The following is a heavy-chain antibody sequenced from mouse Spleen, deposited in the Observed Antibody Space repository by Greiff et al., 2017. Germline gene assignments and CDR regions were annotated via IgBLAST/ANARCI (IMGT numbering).Heavy chain of an antibody. D-gene: IGHD1-1*01. Sequence: EVNVVESGGGLVKPGGSLKLSCAASGFTFSSYAMSWVRQTPEKRLEWVATISSGGSYTYYPDSVKGRFTISRDNAKNTLYLQMSSLRSEDTAMYYCARHRITTVEEGYYAMDYWGQGTSVTVSS. V-gene: IGHV5-9-3*01. CDR3: ARHRITTVEEGYYAMDY. CDR1: GFTFSSYA. CDR2: ISSGGSYT. J-gene: IGHJ4*01.